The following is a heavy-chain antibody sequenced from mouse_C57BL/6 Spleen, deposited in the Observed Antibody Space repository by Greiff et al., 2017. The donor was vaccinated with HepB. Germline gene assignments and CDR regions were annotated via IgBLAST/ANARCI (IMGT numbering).Heavy chain of an antibody. CDR1: GYTFTDYN. Sequence: EVQLQQSGPELVKPGASVKIPCKASGYTFTDYNMDWVKQSHGKSLEWIGDINPNNGGTIYNQKFKGKATLTVDKSSSTAYMELRSLTSEDTAVYYCARRGYYYGSSYGAYWGQGTLVTVSA. CDR3: ARRGYYYGSSYGAY. J-gene: IGHJ3*01. D-gene: IGHD1-1*01. CDR2: INPNNGGT. V-gene: IGHV1-18*01.